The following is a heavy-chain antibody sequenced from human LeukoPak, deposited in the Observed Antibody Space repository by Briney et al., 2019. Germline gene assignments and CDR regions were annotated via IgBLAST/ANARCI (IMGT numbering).Heavy chain of an antibody. CDR3: ARHCRTGYCTNGVCYRDWFDP. CDR2: IYYSGST. CDR1: GGSISSSSYY. Sequence: SETLSLTCTVSGGSISSSSYYWGWIRQPPGKGLEWIGSIYYSGSTYYNPSLKSRVTISVDTSKHQFSLKLSSVTAADTAVYYCARHCRTGYCTNGVCYRDWFDPWGQGTLVTVSS. J-gene: IGHJ5*02. D-gene: IGHD2-8*01. V-gene: IGHV4-39*01.